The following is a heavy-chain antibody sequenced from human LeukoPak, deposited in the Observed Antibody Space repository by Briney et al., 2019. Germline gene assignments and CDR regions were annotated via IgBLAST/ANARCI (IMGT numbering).Heavy chain of an antibody. CDR3: ARCYSSSLYINWFDP. V-gene: IGHV4-4*02. J-gene: IGHJ5*02. Sequence: PSETLSLTCAVSGGSISSSNWWSWVRQPPGKGLEWIGEIYHSGSTNYNPSLKSRVTISVDKSKNQFSLKLSSVTAADTAVYYCARCYSSSLYINWFDPWGQGTLVTVSS. CDR1: GGSISSSNW. D-gene: IGHD6-13*01. CDR2: IYHSGST.